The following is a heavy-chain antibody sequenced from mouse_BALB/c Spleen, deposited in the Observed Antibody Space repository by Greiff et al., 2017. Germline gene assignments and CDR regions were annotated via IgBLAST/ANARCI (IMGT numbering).Heavy chain of an antibody. V-gene: IGHV1-9*01. J-gene: IGHJ4*01. CDR1: GYTFSSYW. CDR2: ILPGSGST. CDR3: ARDTTVVGGAMDY. Sequence: QVQLKQSGAELMKPGASVKISCKATGYTFSSYWIEWVKQRPGHGLEWIGEILPGSGSTSYNEKFKGKATFTADTSSNTAYMQLSSLTSEDSAVYYCARDTTVVGGAMDYWGQGTSVTVSS. D-gene: IGHD1-1*01.